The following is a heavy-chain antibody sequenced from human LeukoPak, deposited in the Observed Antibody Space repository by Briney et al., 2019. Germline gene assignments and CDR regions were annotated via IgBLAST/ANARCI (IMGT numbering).Heavy chain of an antibody. CDR3: ARDLLWLPHWFDP. V-gene: IGHV4-34*01. D-gene: IGHD3-10*01. J-gene: IGHJ5*02. Sequence: SETLSLTCAVYDGSFSGYYWSWIRQPPGKGLEWIGEINHSGSTNYNPSLKSRVTISVDTSKNQFSLELSSVTAADTAVYYCARDLLWLPHWFDPWGQGTLVTVSS. CDR2: INHSGST. CDR1: DGSFSGYY.